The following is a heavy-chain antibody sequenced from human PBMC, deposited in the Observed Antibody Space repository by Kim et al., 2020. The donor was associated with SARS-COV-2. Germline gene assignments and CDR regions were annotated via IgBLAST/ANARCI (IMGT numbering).Heavy chain of an antibody. V-gene: IGHV3-15*01. CDR2: IKRKIDGGKK. Sequence: GGSLRLSCAASGFTFSDDGMNWVRQAPGKGLEWVARIKRKIDGGKKDYAAPVRGRFTISRDDSKNTLYLQMNSLKTEDTAVYDCTAAYGDFGGGYWGQGT. CDR1: GFTFSDDG. D-gene: IGHD3-16*01. J-gene: IGHJ4*02. CDR3: TAAYGDFGGGY.